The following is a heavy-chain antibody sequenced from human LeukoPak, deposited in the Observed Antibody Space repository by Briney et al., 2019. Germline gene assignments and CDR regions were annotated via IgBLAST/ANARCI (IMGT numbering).Heavy chain of an antibody. J-gene: IGHJ4*02. CDR1: GGSISSYY. CDR2: IYYSGST. CDR3: ARGLYYYDSSGYE. V-gene: IGHV4-59*01. D-gene: IGHD3-22*01. Sequence: SETLSLTCTVSGGSISSYYWSRIRQPPGKGLEWIGYIYYSGSTNYNPSLKSRVTISVDTSKNQFSLKLSSVTAADTAVYYCARGLYYYDSSGYEWGQGTLVTVSS.